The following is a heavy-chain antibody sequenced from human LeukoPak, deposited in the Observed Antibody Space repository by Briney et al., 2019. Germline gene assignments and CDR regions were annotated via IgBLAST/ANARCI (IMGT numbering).Heavy chain of an antibody. V-gene: IGHV4-34*01. CDR2: INHSGST. J-gene: IGHJ3*02. Sequence: SETLSLTCAVYGGSFSGYHWSWIRQPPGKGLEWIGEINHSGSTNYNPSLKSRVTISVDTSKNQFSLKLSSVTAADTAVYYCARGLTIWFGESDDAFDIWGQGTMVTVSS. CDR1: GGSFSGYH. D-gene: IGHD3-10*01. CDR3: ARGLTIWFGESDDAFDI.